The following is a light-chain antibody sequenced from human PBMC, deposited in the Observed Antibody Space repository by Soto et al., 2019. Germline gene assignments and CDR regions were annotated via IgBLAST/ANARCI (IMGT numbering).Light chain of an antibody. J-gene: IGLJ2*01. V-gene: IGLV2-11*01. CDR1: SSDVGAYIY. Sequence: QSALTQPGSVSGSPGQSVTISCTGSSSDVGAYIYVSWYQQHPGKPPQLMIYDVNKRPSGVPDRFSGSKSGNTASLTISGLQAEDEADYYCRSYAGSNTLVLFGTGTKLTVL. CDR3: RSYAGSNTLVL. CDR2: DVN.